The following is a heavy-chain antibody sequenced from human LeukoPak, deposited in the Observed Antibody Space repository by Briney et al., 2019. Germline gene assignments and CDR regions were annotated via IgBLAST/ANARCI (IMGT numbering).Heavy chain of an antibody. CDR1: GGSISGYY. Sequence: TSETLSLTCTVSGGSISGYYWSWIRQPPGKGPEWIGYIYYSGSTNYNPSLKSRVTISVDTSKNQFSLKMNSVTAADTAVYYCARLASSGWSHCDYWGQGTLVTVSS. CDR3: ARLASSGWSHCDY. J-gene: IGHJ4*02. D-gene: IGHD6-19*01. V-gene: IGHV4-59*08. CDR2: IYYSGST.